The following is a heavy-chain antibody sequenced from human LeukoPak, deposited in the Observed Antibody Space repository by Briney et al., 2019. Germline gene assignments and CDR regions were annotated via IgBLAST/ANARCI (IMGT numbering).Heavy chain of an antibody. J-gene: IGHJ4*02. D-gene: IGHD6-13*01. CDR3: AREAIYSSSSKQYFDY. CDR2: LSAYNGNT. V-gene: IGHV1-18*01. Sequence: ASVKVSCKASGYTFTSYGISWVRQAPGQGLELMGWLSAYNGNTNYAQKLQGRVTMTTDTSTSTAYMELRSLRSDDTAVYYCAREAIYSSSSKQYFDYWGQGTLVTVSS. CDR1: GYTFTSYG.